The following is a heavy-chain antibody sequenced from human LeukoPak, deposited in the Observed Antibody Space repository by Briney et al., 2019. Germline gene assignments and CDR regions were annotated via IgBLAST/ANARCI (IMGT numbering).Heavy chain of an antibody. V-gene: IGHV4-38-2*02. Sequence: SETLSLTRTVSGYSISSGYYWGWIRQPPGKGLEWIGSIYHSGSTYYNPSLKSRVTISVDTSKNQFSLKLSSVTAADTAVYYCARDTYYYDSSGYGSYYYYYMDVWGKGTTVTVSS. J-gene: IGHJ6*03. D-gene: IGHD3-22*01. CDR2: IYHSGST. CDR1: GYSISSGYY. CDR3: ARDTYYYDSSGYGSYYYYYMDV.